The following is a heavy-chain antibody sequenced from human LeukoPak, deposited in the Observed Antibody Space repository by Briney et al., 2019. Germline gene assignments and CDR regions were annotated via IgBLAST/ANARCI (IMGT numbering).Heavy chain of an antibody. CDR2: IYTSGST. D-gene: IGHD5-18*01. V-gene: IGHV4-4*07. J-gene: IGHJ4*02. CDR3: ARGPLYSYGPYFDY. CDR1: GGSISTYY. Sequence: KASETLSLTCIVSGGSISTYYWSWIRQPAGKGLEWIGRIYTSGSTNYNPSLKSRVTMSVDTSKNQFSLKLSSVTAADTAVYYCARGPLYSYGPYFDYWGQGTLVTVSS.